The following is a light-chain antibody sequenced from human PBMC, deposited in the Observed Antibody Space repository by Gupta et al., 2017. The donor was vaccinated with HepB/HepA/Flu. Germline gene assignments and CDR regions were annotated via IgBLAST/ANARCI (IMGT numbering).Light chain of an antibody. CDR2: QAS. J-gene: IGKJ3*01. V-gene: IGKV1-5*03. CDR1: QSVNSW. Sequence: DIQMTQSPSTLSTSVGDRVTITCRASQSVNSWLAWYQQKPGQAPKLLIYQASTLESGVPSRFSGSGSGTXFTLTIXSLQPDDFATYYCQQYDSYPCTFGXGTKVDIK. CDR3: QQYDSYPCT.